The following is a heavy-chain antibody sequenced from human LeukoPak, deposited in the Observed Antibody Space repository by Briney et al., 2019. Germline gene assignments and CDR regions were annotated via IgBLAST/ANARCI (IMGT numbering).Heavy chain of an antibody. CDR3: ARDIRGGRYRSPHYYYYYYMDV. CDR2: ISSRSATI. Sequence: GGSLRLSCAASGFTFSSYSMNWVRQAPGKGLEWVSYISSRSATIYYADSVKGRFTISRDNAKNSLYLQMNSLRAEDTAVYYCARDIRGGRYRSPHYYYYYYMDVWGKGTTVTVSS. CDR1: GFTFSSYS. V-gene: IGHV3-48*01. J-gene: IGHJ6*03. D-gene: IGHD1-26*01.